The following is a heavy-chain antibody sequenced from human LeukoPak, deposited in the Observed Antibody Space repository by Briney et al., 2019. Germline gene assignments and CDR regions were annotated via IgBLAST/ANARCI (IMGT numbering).Heavy chain of an antibody. V-gene: IGHV3-21*01. CDR1: GFTFSTYS. J-gene: IGHJ4*02. CDR3: ARDLETQVDY. CDR2: ISSSSSYI. Sequence: GGSLRLSCAASGFTFSTYSMTWVRQAPGKGLEWVSSISSSSSYIYYADSVKGRFTISRDNAKNSLYLQMNSLRAEDTAVYYCARDLETQVDYWGQGTLVTVSS.